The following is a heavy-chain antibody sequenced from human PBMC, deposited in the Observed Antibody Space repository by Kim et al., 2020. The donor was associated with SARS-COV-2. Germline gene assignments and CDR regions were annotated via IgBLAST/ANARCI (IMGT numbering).Heavy chain of an antibody. V-gene: IGHV4-59*01. CDR3: ARADYSLDAFDI. CDR1: GCSMSGYY. CDR2: MYYSGNT. Sequence: SETLSLTCTVSGCSMSGYYWNWIRQPPGKGLEWIAYMYYSGNTNYNPSLKSRGTISLDTSKNQVSLNLRSVTAADTAVYYCARADYSLDAFDIWGQGTMVTVSS. D-gene: IGHD5-12*01. J-gene: IGHJ3*02.